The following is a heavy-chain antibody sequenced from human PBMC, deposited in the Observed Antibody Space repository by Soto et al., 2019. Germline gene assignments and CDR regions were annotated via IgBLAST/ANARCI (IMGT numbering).Heavy chain of an antibody. CDR2: IIPIFGTA. V-gene: IGHV1-69*13. CDR3: ARDPRVAGRAFDI. D-gene: IGHD6-19*01. Sequence: RASVKVSCKASGGTFSSYAISWVRQAPGQGLEWMGGIIPIFGTANYAQKFQGRVTITADESTSTAYMELSSLRSEDTAVYYCARDPRVAGRAFDIWGQGTMVTVSS. J-gene: IGHJ3*02. CDR1: GGTFSSYA.